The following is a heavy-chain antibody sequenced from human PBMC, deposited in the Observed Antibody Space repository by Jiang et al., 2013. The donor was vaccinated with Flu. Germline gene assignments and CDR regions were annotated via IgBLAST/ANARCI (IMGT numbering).Heavy chain of an antibody. J-gene: IGHJ4*02. CDR2: IYPGDSDT. Sequence: YWIGWVRQMPGKGLEWMGIIYPGDSDTRYSPSFQGQVTISADKSISTAYLQWSSLKASDTAMYYCARRNILTGFFTFDYWGQGTLVTVSS. CDR3: ARRNILTGFFTFDY. CDR1: YW. D-gene: IGHD3-9*01. V-gene: IGHV5-51*01.